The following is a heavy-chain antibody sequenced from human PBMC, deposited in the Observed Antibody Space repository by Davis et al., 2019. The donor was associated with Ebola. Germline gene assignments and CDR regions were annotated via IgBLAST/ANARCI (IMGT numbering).Heavy chain of an antibody. CDR3: AKGLEQFDY. CDR2: ISGSGATT. CDR1: GFTFGSHD. J-gene: IGHJ4*02. V-gene: IGHV3-23*01. D-gene: IGHD1/OR15-1a*01. Sequence: GGSLRLSCAASGFTFGSHDMNWVRQAPGKGLEWVSTISGSGATTYYADSVRGRFTISRDNSKNTLYLQMNSLRAEDTAVYYCAKGLEQFDYWGQGTLVTVSS.